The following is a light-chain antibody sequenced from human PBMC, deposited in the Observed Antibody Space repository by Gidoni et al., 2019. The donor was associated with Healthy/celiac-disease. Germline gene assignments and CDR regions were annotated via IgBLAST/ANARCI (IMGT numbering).Light chain of an antibody. V-gene: IGKV1-5*03. CDR1: QSISSW. J-gene: IGKJ2*03. Sequence: DIQMTQSPSTLSASVGDRVTITCRASQSISSWLAWYQQKPGKAPKLLIYKASSLESGVPSRFSGSGSGTEFTLTISSLQPDAFATYYCQQYNSYPYSFXQXTKLEIK. CDR3: QQYNSYPYS. CDR2: KAS.